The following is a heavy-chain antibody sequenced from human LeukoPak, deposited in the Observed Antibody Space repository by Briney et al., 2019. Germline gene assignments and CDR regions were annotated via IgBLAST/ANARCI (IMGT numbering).Heavy chain of an antibody. Sequence: PSETLSLTCTVSGYSISSGYYWGWIRQPPGKGLEWIGSIYHSGSTYYNPSLKSRVTISVDTSKNQFSLKLSSVTAADTAVYYCARSGGTWSYNYWGQGTLVTVSS. CDR1: GYSISSGYY. CDR3: ARSGGTWSYNY. J-gene: IGHJ4*02. CDR2: IYHSGST. D-gene: IGHD1-26*01. V-gene: IGHV4-38-2*02.